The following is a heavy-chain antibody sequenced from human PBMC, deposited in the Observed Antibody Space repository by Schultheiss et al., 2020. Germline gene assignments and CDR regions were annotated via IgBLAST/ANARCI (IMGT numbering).Heavy chain of an antibody. CDR1: GFTFSAYY. CDR2: ISSSGSTI. V-gene: IGHV3-11*01. Sequence: GGSLRLSCAASGFTFSAYYMSWIRHAPGKGLEWISHISSSGSTIYADSVKGRFTISRDNAKNSLYLQMNSLRAEDTAVYYCARDRRRYFDYWGQGTLVTVSS. J-gene: IGHJ4*02. CDR3: ARDRRRYFDY.